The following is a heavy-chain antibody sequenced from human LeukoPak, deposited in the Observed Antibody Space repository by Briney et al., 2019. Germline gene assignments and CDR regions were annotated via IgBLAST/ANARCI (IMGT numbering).Heavy chain of an antibody. D-gene: IGHD2-15*01. CDR3: ARAEDLGYCSGGSCLHAFDI. CDR1: GYTFTSYG. Sequence: ASVKVSCKASGYTFTSYGISWVRQAPGQGLEWMGWISAYNGNTNYAQKLQGRVTMTTDTSTSTAYMELRSLRPDDTAVYYCARAEDLGYCSGGSCLHAFDIWGQGTMVTVSS. V-gene: IGHV1-18*01. J-gene: IGHJ3*02. CDR2: ISAYNGNT.